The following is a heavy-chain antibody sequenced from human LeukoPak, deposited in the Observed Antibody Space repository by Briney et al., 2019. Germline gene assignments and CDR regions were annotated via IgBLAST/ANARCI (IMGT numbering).Heavy chain of an antibody. Sequence: GGSLRLSCAASGFTFSSYWMHWVRQAPGKGLGWVSRINSDGSSTSYADSVKGRFTISRDNAKNTLYLQMNSLRAEDTAVYYCARGRGYSYGTHYMDVWGKGTTVTVSS. CDR2: INSDGSST. V-gene: IGHV3-74*01. J-gene: IGHJ6*03. CDR1: GFTFSSYW. CDR3: ARGRGYSYGTHYMDV. D-gene: IGHD5-18*01.